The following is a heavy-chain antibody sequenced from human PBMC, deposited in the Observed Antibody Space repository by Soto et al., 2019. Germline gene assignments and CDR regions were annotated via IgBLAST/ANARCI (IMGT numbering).Heavy chain of an antibody. J-gene: IGHJ5*02. CDR2: IYYSGST. Sequence: PCETLSLTCAVSGGSISSSSYYWGWLRQPPGKGLEWIGSIYYSGSTYYNPSLKSRVTISVDTSKNQFSLKLSSVTAADTAVYYCARRSGYSSGWYLNWFDPWGQGTLVTVSS. V-gene: IGHV4-39*01. D-gene: IGHD6-19*01. CDR3: ARRSGYSSGWYLNWFDP. CDR1: GGSISSSSYY.